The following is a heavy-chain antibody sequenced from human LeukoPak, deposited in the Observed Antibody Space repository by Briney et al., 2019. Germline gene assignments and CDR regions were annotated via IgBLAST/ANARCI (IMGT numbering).Heavy chain of an antibody. CDR3: ITPLPYSAQ. CDR2: IKSKTDGDTT. J-gene: IGHJ4*02. CDR1: GFTFSNAY. V-gene: IGHV3-15*07. Sequence: GGSLRLSCAASGFTFSNAYMNWVRQAPGKGLEWVGRIKSKTDGDTTEYAAPVKGRFSISRDHSKNILYLPVNSLKAEDTAVYYCITPLPYSAQGGQGTLVTVSS. D-gene: IGHD2-15*01.